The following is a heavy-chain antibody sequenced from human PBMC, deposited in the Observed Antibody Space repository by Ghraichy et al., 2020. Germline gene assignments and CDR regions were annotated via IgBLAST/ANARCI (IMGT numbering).Heavy chain of an antibody. V-gene: IGHV3-23*01. CDR3: VKGTGYSSPIDF. Sequence: GGSLRLSCAASGFTFSSYAMTWVRQAPGKGLEWVSGISPDGRSTSHATSVKGRFTISRDNSMNTLYLQMNSLRAEDTAIYYCVKGTGYSSPIDFWGQGALVTVSS. J-gene: IGHJ4*02. D-gene: IGHD6-13*01. CDR1: GFTFSSYA. CDR2: ISPDGRST.